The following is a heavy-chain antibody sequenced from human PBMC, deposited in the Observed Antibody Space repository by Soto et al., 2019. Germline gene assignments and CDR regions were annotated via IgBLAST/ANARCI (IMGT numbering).Heavy chain of an antibody. D-gene: IGHD2-21*01. J-gene: IGHJ5*02. CDR1: GGSFSDTY. CDR2: INHNTNT. CDR3: ARGGRLVRGSFDP. V-gene: IGHV4-34*01. Sequence: QVHLQQWGAGLLKPSETLSLTCAVYGGSFSDTYWNWFRQPPGKGLEWIGEINHNTNTIYNPSLTSRVTISVDTSKNHFSLKVTSVTAADTAVYYCARGGRLVRGSFDPWGQGTLVTVSS.